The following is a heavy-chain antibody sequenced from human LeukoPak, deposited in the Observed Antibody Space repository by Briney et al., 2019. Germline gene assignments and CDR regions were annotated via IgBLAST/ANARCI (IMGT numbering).Heavy chain of an antibody. CDR3: ARHKKGYCSSTSCYYNWFDP. CDR2: IYYSGST. V-gene: IGHV4-59*08. CDR1: GGSISSYY. D-gene: IGHD2-2*01. Sequence: PSETLSLTCTVSGGSISSYYWSWIRQPPGKGLEWIGYIYYSGSTNYNPSLKSRVTISVDTSKNQFSLKLSSVTAADTAVYYCARHKKGYCSSTSCYYNWFDPWGQGTLVTVSS. J-gene: IGHJ5*02.